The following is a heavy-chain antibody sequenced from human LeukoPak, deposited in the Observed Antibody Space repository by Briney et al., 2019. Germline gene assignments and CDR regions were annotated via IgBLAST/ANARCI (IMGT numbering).Heavy chain of an antibody. CDR3: ARGTPITIFGVVNPSPNWFDP. D-gene: IGHD3-3*01. Sequence: SETLSLTCTVSGGSISSSSYSWGWIRQPPGKGLEWIGSIYYSGSTYYNPSLKSRVTISVDTSKNQFSLKLSSVTAADTAVYYCARGTPITIFGVVNPSPNWFDPWGQGTLVTVSS. CDR1: GGSISSSSYS. CDR2: IYYSGST. J-gene: IGHJ5*02. V-gene: IGHV4-39*07.